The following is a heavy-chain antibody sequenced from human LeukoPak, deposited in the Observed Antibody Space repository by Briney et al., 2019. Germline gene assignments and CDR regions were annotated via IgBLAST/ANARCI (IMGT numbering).Heavy chain of an antibody. CDR3: AKLTHRYDILTGYYYYYGMDV. Sequence: GGSLRLSCAASGFTFSSYAMSWVRQAPGKGLEWVSAISGSGGSIYYADSVKGRFTISRDNSKNTLYLQMNSLRAEDTAVYYCAKLTHRYDILTGYYYYYGMDVWGQGTTVTASS. V-gene: IGHV3-23*01. CDR1: GFTFSSYA. D-gene: IGHD3-9*01. J-gene: IGHJ6*02. CDR2: ISGSGGSI.